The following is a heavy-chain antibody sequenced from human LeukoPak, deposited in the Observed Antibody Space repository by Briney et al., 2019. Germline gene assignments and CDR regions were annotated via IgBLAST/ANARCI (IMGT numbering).Heavy chain of an antibody. J-gene: IGHJ4*02. CDR1: DGSISSGDYY. V-gene: IGHV4-30-4*01. D-gene: IGHD5-24*01. Sequence: PSQTLSLTCTVSDGSISSGDYYWSWIRQPPGKGLEWIGYIYYSGSTNYNPSLKSRVTISVDTSKNQFSLKLSSVTAADTAVYYCAREGLRRDGYKFDYWGQGTLVTVSS. CDR3: AREGLRRDGYKFDY. CDR2: IYYSGST.